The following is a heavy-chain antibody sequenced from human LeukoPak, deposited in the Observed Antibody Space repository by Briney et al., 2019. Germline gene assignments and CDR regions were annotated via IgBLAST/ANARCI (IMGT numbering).Heavy chain of an antibody. J-gene: IGHJ6*02. CDR2: IYYSGST. V-gene: IGHV4-61*01. Sequence: SETLSLTCTVSGGSVSSGSYYRSWIRQPPGKGLEWIGYIYYSGSTNYNPSLKSRVTISVDTSKNQFSLKLSSVTAADTAVYYCARGVAVAGTDGMDVWGQGTTVTVSS. CDR1: GGSVSSGSYY. CDR3: ARGVAVAGTDGMDV. D-gene: IGHD6-19*01.